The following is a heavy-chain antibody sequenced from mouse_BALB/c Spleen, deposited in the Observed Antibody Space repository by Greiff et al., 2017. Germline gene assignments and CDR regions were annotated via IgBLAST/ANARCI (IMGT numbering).Heavy chain of an antibody. J-gene: IGHJ4*01. CDR1: GFSLTGYG. Sequence: VQLQESGPGLVAPSQSLSITCTVSGFSLTGYGVNWVRQPPGKGLEWLGMLWGDGSTDYNSALKSRLSISKDNSKSQVFLKMNSLQTDDTARYYCARGLGAMDYWGQGTSVTVSA. V-gene: IGHV2-6-7*01. D-gene: IGHD4-1*01. CDR2: LWGDGST. CDR3: ARGLGAMDY.